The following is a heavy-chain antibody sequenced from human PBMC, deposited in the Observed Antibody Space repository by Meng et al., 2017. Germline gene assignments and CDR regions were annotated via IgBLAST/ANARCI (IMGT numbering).Heavy chain of an antibody. Sequence: ASVKVSCKASGYTFNSYGISWVRQAPGQGLEWMGWISANNGDTNYAQKFQGRVTMTTDTSTSTVYMELRSLRSDDTAVYYCARAGGNYGDYVIDYWGQGTLVTVSS. D-gene: IGHD4-17*01. J-gene: IGHJ4*02. CDR2: ISANNGDT. CDR1: GYTFNSYG. CDR3: ARAGGNYGDYVIDY. V-gene: IGHV1-18*01.